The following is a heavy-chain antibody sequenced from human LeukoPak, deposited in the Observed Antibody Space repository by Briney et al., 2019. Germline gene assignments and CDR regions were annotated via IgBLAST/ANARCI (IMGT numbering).Heavy chain of an antibody. J-gene: IGHJ4*02. V-gene: IGHV3-43*02. CDR1: GLTFEDYA. CDR2: ISGDASGT. CDR3: VKGDDYGDY. Sequence: GGSLRLSCVVSGLTFEDYAMHWVRQVPGKGLEWVSLISGDASGTYYADSVKGRFTISRDNSKNSLYLQMNSLRSEDAALYYCVKGDDYGDYWGQGTLVTVSS.